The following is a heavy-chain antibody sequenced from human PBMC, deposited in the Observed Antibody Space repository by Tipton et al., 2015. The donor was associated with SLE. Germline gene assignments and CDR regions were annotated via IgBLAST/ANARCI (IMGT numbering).Heavy chain of an antibody. J-gene: IGHJ2*01. V-gene: IGHV4-61*02. D-gene: IGHD6-25*01. Sequence: TLSLTCDVFGGSVTSDNNYWSWIRQPAGKGLEWIGRINVSGRTHYNPSLKSRAYISVDTSKNQFSLKLSSVTAADTAVYYCARFSGASPSWELDLWGRGTLVAVSS. CDR2: INVSGRT. CDR3: ARFSGASPSWELDL. CDR1: GGSVTSDNNY.